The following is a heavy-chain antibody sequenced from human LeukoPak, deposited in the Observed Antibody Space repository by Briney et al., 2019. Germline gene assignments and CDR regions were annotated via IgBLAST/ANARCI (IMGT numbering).Heavy chain of an antibody. D-gene: IGHD6-13*01. CDR1: GFTFGSYA. V-gene: IGHV3-30-3*01. Sequence: GGSLRLSCAASGFTFGSYAMHWVRQAPGKGLEWVAVISYDGSNKYYADSVKGRFTISRDNSKNTLYLQMNSLRAEDTAVYYCARGVYSSWQTVFCDYWGQGTLVTVSS. J-gene: IGHJ4*02. CDR3: ARGVYSSWQTVFCDY. CDR2: ISYDGSNK.